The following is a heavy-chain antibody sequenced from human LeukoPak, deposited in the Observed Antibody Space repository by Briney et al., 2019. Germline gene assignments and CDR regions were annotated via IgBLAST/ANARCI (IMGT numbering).Heavy chain of an antibody. CDR1: GFTFSSDA. Sequence: HPGGSLRLSCAASGFTFSSDAMSWVRQAPGKGLEWVSAISGSGGSTYYADSVKGRFTISRDNSKNTLYLQMNSLRAEDTAVYYCALTGTIGGTSFDYWGQGTLVTVSS. V-gene: IGHV3-23*01. D-gene: IGHD1-20*01. CDR3: ALTGTIGGTSFDY. J-gene: IGHJ4*02. CDR2: ISGSGGST.